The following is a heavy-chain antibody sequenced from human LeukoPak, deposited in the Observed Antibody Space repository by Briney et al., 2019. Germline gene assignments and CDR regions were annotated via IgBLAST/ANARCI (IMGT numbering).Heavy chain of an antibody. V-gene: IGHV3-21*06. CDR1: GFTFSDYT. CDR2: IGSSGAYI. CDR3: ARILNHPPYGASYYYYYYMDV. D-gene: IGHD1-14*01. Sequence: GGSLRLSCAASGFTFSDYTMNWVRQAPGKGLEWVSSIGSSGAYIYYADSVKGRFTISRDNAKNSLYLQMNSLRGEDTAVYYCARILNHPPYGASYYYYYYMDVWGKGTTVTVSS. J-gene: IGHJ6*03.